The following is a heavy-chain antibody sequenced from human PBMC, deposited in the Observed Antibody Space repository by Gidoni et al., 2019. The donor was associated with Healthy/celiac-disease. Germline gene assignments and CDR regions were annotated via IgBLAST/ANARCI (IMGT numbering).Heavy chain of an antibody. J-gene: IGHJ6*02. V-gene: IGHV4-34*01. CDR1: GGSFGVYY. Sequence: QVQLQQWGAGLLKPSETLSLTCAVYGGSFGVYYWSWIRQPPGKGLEWIGEINHSGSTNYNPSLKSRVTISVDTSKNQFSLKLSSVTAADTAVYYCARGLRYYYGSGAYGMDVWGQGTTVTVSS. D-gene: IGHD3-10*01. CDR2: INHSGST. CDR3: ARGLRYYYGSGAYGMDV.